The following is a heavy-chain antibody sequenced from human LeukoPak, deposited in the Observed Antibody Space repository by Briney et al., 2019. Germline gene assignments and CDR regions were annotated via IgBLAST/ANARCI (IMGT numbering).Heavy chain of an antibody. V-gene: IGHV1-69*04. CDR2: IIPILGIA. Sequence: GSSVKVSCKASGGTFSSYAISWVRQAPGQGLEWMGRIIPILGIANYAQKFQGRLTIPADKSTSTAYMAPSSLRSDDTAVYYCVRGSVDIYYFDSWGQRPLVTVSS. D-gene: IGHD3-10*01. CDR3: VRGSVDIYYFDS. CDR1: GGTFSSYA. J-gene: IGHJ4*02.